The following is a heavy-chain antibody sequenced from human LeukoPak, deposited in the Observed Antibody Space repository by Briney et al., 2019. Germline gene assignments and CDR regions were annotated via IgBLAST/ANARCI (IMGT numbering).Heavy chain of an antibody. CDR1: GFTVSSNY. Sequence: PGGSLRLSCAASGFTVSSNYMSWVRQAPGKGLEWVSVIYSGGSTYYADSVKGRFTISRDNSKSTLYIQMNSLRAEDTAVYYCARAKPKNMVRGLIMRRESRYYFDYWGQGTLLTVSS. CDR3: ARAKPKNMVRGLIMRRESRYYFDY. V-gene: IGHV3-53*01. CDR2: IYSGGST. D-gene: IGHD3-10*01. J-gene: IGHJ4*02.